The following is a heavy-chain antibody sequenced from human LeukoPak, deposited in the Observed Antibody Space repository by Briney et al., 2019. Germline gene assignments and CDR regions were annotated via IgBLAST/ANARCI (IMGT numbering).Heavy chain of an antibody. J-gene: IGHJ3*02. Sequence: GESLKVSCKGSGYTFTTDWIGWVRQMPGKGQEWMGIIYPGDSDARYSPSFQGQVTISADKSISTAYLQWSSLKASDTAMYYCARPSGELDAFDIWGQGTMVTVSS. D-gene: IGHD1-7*01. CDR1: GYTFTTDW. CDR3: ARPSGELDAFDI. V-gene: IGHV5-51*01. CDR2: IYPGDSDA.